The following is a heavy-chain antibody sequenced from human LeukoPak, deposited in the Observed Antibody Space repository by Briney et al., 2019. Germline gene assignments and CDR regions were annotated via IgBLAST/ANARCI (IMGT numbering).Heavy chain of an antibody. CDR3: ARDLSGSSSWYA. D-gene: IGHD6-13*01. CDR2: ISSSSSYI. Sequence: GGSLRLSCAASGFTLSSYSMNWVRQAPGKGLEGVSSISSSSSYIYYADSVEGRFTISRDNAKNSLYLQMNSLRAEDTAVYYCARDLSGSSSWYAWGQGTLVTVSS. J-gene: IGHJ5*02. CDR1: GFTLSSYS. V-gene: IGHV3-21*01.